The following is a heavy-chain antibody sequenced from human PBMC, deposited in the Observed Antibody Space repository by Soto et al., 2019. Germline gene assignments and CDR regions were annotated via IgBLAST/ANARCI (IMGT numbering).Heavy chain of an antibody. D-gene: IGHD2-15*01. V-gene: IGHV3-23*01. CDR2: ISGSGGST. J-gene: IGHJ4*02. CDR3: AKDVLLRWSLPY. Sequence: GESLKISCAASGFTFSSYAMSWVRQAPGKGLEWVSAISGSGGSTYYADSVKGRFTISRDNSKNTLYLQMNSLRAEDTAVYYCAKDVLLRWSLPYWGQGTLVTVSS. CDR1: GFTFSSYA.